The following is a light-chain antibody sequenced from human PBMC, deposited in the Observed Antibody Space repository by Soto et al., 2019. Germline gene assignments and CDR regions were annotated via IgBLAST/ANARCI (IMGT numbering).Light chain of an antibody. CDR1: QSISSW. J-gene: IGKJ2*01. Sequence: DIQMTQSPSTLSASVGDRVTITCRASQSISSWLAWYQQKPGKAPKLLIYDASSLESGVPSRFSGSGSGTVFTRTISSLQTDDFATYYCQQYNSYSTFGQGTKLEIK. V-gene: IGKV1-5*01. CDR3: QQYNSYST. CDR2: DAS.